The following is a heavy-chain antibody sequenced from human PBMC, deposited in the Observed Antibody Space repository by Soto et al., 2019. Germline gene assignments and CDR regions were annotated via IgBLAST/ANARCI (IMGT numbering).Heavy chain of an antibody. J-gene: IGHJ4*02. V-gene: IGHV1-3*04. CDR1: AYTFTTYA. CDR3: ARGDSGTYETES. Sequence: SVKVSCKAAAYTFTTYAIHWVRQTPGQGLLWMGWINTANGNTKCSQKFQGRVTLTRDTSASTAYMELSSLRSEDTAVYYCARGDSGTYETESRGRGTLVTVSS. CDR2: INTANGNT. D-gene: IGHD1-26*01.